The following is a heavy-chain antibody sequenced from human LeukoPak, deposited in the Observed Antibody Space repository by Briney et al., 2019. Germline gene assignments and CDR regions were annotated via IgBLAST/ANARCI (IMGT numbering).Heavy chain of an antibody. J-gene: IGHJ4*02. CDR1: GYSISSGYY. CDR3: ARQDDEYYYGSGSYFDY. D-gene: IGHD3-10*01. V-gene: IGHV4-38-2*01. Sequence: SETLSLTCAVSGYSISSGYYWGWIRQPPGKGLEWIGSIYHSGSTYYNPPLKSRVTISVDTSKNQFSLKLSSVTAADTAVYYCARQDDEYYYGSGSYFDYWGQGTLVTVSS. CDR2: IYHSGST.